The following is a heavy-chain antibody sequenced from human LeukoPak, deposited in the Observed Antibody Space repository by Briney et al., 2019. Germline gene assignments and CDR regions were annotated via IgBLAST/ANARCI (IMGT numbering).Heavy chain of an antibody. CDR2: IYYSGST. V-gene: IGHV4-59*01. D-gene: IGHD3-10*01. CDR1: GGSISSYY. CDR3: ARGSRYYGSGTMVGWFDP. J-gene: IGHJ5*02. Sequence: SETLSLTCTVSGGSISSYYWSWIRQPPGKGLEWIGYIYYSGSTNYNPSLKSRVTISVDTSKNQFSLKLSSVTAADTAVYYCARGSRYYGSGTMVGWFDPWGQGTLVTVSS.